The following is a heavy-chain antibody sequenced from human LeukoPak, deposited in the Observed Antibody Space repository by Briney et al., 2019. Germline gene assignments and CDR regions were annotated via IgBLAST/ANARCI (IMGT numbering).Heavy chain of an antibody. D-gene: IGHD2-2*01. Sequence: GALRLSCAASGFTFSSYAMIWVRQAPGKGLEWLSAISGSGDRTNYADSVKGRFTISRDNSKNTMYLEMHSLRAEDTAVYYCTSRVVVPAAISDYWGQGTLVTVSS. J-gene: IGHJ4*02. V-gene: IGHV3-23*01. CDR1: GFTFSSYA. CDR2: ISGSGDRT. CDR3: TSRVVVPAAISDY.